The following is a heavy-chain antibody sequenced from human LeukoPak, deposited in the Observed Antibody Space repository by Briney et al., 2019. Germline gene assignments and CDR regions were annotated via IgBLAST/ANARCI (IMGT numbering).Heavy chain of an antibody. D-gene: IGHD2-21*01. CDR2: IYYSGST. V-gene: IGHV4-59*01. Sequence: SETLSLTCTVSGGSISSYYWSWIRQPPGKGLEWVGYIYYSGSTNYNPSLKSRVTISVDTSKNQFSLKLSSVTAADTAVYYCARDLPYCGGDCYSGYDAFDIWGQGTMVTVPS. CDR3: ARDLPYCGGDCYSGYDAFDI. CDR1: GGSISSYY. J-gene: IGHJ3*02.